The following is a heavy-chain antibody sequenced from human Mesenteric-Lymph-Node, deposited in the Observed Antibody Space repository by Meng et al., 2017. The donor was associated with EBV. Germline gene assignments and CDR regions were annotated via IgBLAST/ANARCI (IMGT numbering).Heavy chain of an antibody. V-gene: IGHV4-61*01. CDR3: ARGTTVTRGDWFDP. CDR2: IYHTGNT. CDR1: GGSVSSGNYY. D-gene: IGHD4-17*01. Sequence: QVQLQESGPGLVKPSETLSRTCTVSGGSVSSGNYYWSWIRQPPGKGLEWIGYIYHTGNTNYNPSLKSRVTISVDTSKNQFSLKLSSVTAADTAVYYCARGTTVTRGDWFDPWGQGTLVTVSS. J-gene: IGHJ5*02.